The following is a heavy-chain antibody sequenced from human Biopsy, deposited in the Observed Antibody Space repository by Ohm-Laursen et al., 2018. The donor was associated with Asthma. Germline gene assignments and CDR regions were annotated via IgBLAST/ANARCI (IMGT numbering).Heavy chain of an antibody. CDR3: AKERYYDFWSGYPI. V-gene: IGHV3-30*18. CDR2: MSFDGRQT. D-gene: IGHD3-3*01. Sequence: SLRLSCAASGFSFNSYGMHWVRQAPGKGLEWVAVMSFDGRQTYYADSVKGRFTISRDNSKNTPYLQMNSLRAEDTAVYYCAKERYYDFWSGYPIWGQGTVVSVSS. J-gene: IGHJ3*02. CDR1: GFSFNSYG.